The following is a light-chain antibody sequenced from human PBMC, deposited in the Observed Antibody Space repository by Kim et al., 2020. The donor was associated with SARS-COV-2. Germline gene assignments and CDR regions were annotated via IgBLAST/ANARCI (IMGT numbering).Light chain of an antibody. CDR3: NSRDSSGNHLQV. V-gene: IGLV3-19*01. Sequence: SSELTLDPAVSVALGQTVRITCQGDSLRSYYASWYQQKPGQAPVLVIYGKNNRPSGIPDRFSGSSSGNTASLTITGAQAEDEADYYCNSRDSSGNHLQVF. CDR1: SLRSYY. J-gene: IGLJ1*01. CDR2: GKN.